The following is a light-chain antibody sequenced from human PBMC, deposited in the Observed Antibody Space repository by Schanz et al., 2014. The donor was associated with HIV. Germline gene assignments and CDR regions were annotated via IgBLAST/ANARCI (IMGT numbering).Light chain of an antibody. CDR1: AFNIGQNF. Sequence: QSVLTQPPSVSAAPGQKVTIACSGSAFNIGQNFVSWYQHLPGTAPKLLIYNNYNRPSGVPDRFSGSKSGTSASLAITGLQAEDEADYYCQSYDSSLSIVFGGGTKLTVL. V-gene: IGLV1-40*01. J-gene: IGLJ2*01. CDR2: NNY. CDR3: QSYDSSLSIV.